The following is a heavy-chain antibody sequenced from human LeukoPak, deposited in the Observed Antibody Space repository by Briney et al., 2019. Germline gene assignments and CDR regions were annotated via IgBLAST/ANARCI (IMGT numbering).Heavy chain of an antibody. D-gene: IGHD2-15*01. V-gene: IGHV1-3*01. CDR2: IYAGNGNV. J-gene: IGHJ4*02. CDR3: AREVAI. Sequence: ASVKVSCKASGYTLSTYTMHWLRQAPGQRPEWMGCIYAGNGNVKYSQNFQARVTITRDTSANTAYLELSSLRSEDTAVHYCAREVAIWGQGTLVTVSS. CDR1: GYTLSTYT.